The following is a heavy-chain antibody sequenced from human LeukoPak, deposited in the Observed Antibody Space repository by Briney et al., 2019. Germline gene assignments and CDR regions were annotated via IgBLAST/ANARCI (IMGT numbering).Heavy chain of an antibody. CDR3: ARGRSSGLMWASVS. V-gene: IGHV4-59*01. Sequence: PSETLSLTCTVSGGSINSYYWNWIRQPPGKGLEWIGYIYYTGSTNYNPSLKSRLTISVDTSKNQFSLKLSSVTAADTAVYYCARGRSSGLMWASVSWGQGTLVTVSS. J-gene: IGHJ5*02. CDR1: GGSINSYY. CDR2: IYYTGST. D-gene: IGHD6-19*01.